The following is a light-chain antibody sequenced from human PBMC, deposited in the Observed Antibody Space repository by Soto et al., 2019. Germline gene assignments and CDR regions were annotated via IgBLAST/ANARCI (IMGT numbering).Light chain of an antibody. CDR3: SSYTRSSLYV. Sequence: QSALTQPASVSGSPGQSITISYTGTSSDVGGYNYVAWYQQLPGKAPNLMIYDVSDRPSGVSNRFSGSTSGNTASLTISGIQAEDEADYYCSSYTRSSLYVFGAGTTVTVL. J-gene: IGLJ1*01. V-gene: IGLV2-14*01. CDR1: SSDVGGYNY. CDR2: DVS.